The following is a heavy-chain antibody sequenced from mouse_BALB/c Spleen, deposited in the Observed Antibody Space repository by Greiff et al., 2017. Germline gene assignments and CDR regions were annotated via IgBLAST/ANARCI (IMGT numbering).Heavy chain of an antibody. J-gene: IGHJ3*01. CDR1: GFSLTGYG. D-gene: IGHD3-2*01. Sequence: QVQLKQSGPGLVAPSQSLSITCTVSGFSLTGYGVNWVRQPPGKGLEWLGMIWGDGSTDYNSALKSRLSISKDNSKSQVFLKMNSLQTDDTARYYCAREGDRSAFAYWGQGTLVTVSA. CDR2: IWGDGST. V-gene: IGHV2-6-7*01. CDR3: AREGDRSAFAY.